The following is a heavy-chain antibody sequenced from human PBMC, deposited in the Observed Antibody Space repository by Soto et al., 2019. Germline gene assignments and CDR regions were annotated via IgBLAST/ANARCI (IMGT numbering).Heavy chain of an antibody. CDR1: GCTFIRYA. D-gene: IGHD1-1*01. V-gene: IGHV3-23*01. J-gene: IGHJ4*02. CDR2: ISGSGGNI. Sequence: GGYQSLSCTASGCTFIRYAVGWVRQAPGKGLEWVSVISGSGGNIHYADSVKGRFTISRDNSKNTLYLQMNSLRVEDTAVYNCATQDFRGTTGTTWGQGTLVTVSS. CDR3: ATQDFRGTTGTT.